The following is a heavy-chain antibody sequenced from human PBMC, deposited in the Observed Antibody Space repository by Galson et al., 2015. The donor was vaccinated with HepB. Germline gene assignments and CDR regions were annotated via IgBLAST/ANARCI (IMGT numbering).Heavy chain of an antibody. CDR2: ISYDGSNK. Sequence: SLRLSCAASGFTFTSYGMHWVRRAPGKGLEWVAVISYDGSNKYYVASVKGRFTISRDDSKNTLYLQMNSLRAEDTAVYFCAKGAFDIWGQGTMVTVSS. V-gene: IGHV3-30*18. J-gene: IGHJ3*02. CDR1: GFTFTSYG. CDR3: AKGAFDI.